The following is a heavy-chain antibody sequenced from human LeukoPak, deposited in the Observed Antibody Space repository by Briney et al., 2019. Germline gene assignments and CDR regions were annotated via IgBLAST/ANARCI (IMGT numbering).Heavy chain of an antibody. CDR3: ARESRLHDSSDALDI. CDR2: IYYSGST. J-gene: IGHJ3*02. D-gene: IGHD3-22*01. V-gene: IGHV4-30-4*08. Sequence: PSQTLSLTCTVSGGSISSGDYYWSWIRQPPGKGLEWIGYIYYSGSTYYNPSLQSRVTISVDTSKNQFSLKLSSVTAADTAVYYCARESRLHDSSDALDIWGRGRMVTVSS. CDR1: GGSISSGDYY.